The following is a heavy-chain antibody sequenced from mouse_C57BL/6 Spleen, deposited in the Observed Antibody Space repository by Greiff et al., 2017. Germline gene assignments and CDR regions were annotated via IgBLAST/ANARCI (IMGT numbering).Heavy chain of an antibody. CDR2: IDPSDSYT. Sequence: QVQLQQPGAELVMPGASVKLSCKASGYTFTSYWMHWVKQRPGQGLEWIGEIDPSDSYTNYNQKFKGKSTLTVDKSSSTAYMQLSSLTSEDSAVYYCARSQTGIWVAYWGQGTLVTVSA. J-gene: IGHJ3*01. V-gene: IGHV1-69*01. CDR3: ARSQTGIWVAY. D-gene: IGHD4-1*01. CDR1: GYTFTSYW.